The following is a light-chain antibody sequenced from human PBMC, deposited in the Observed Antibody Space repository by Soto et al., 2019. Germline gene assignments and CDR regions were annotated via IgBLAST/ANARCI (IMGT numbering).Light chain of an antibody. V-gene: IGLV2-14*01. J-gene: IGLJ2*01. CDR1: SSDVADYKY. CDR3: SSYTSSGTLV. Sequence: QSALTQPASVSGSPGQSITISCTGTSSDVADYKYVSWYQQHPGKAPKLMIYEVSNRPSGVSNRFSGSKSGNTASLTISGLQAEDEGDYYCSSYTSSGTLVFGGGTKLTVL. CDR2: EVS.